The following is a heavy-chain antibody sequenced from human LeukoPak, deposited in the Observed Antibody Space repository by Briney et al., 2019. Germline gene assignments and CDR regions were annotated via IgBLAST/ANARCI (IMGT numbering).Heavy chain of an antibody. V-gene: IGHV3-21*01. CDR3: ARARYSGYDSYYYYYGMDV. CDR1: GFIFRSYS. D-gene: IGHD5-12*01. J-gene: IGHJ6*02. Sequence: GGSLRLSCAPSGFIFRSYSMNWVRQAPGKGLEWVSSMSSGSSYIYYADSVKGRFTISRDNAKNSLYLQMNSLRAEDTAVYYCARARYSGYDSYYYYYGMDVCGQGTTVTVSS. CDR2: MSSGSSYI.